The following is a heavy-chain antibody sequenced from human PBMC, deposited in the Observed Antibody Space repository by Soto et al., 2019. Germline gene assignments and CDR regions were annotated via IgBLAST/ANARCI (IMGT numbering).Heavy chain of an antibody. D-gene: IGHD3-3*02. CDR1: GGSFSPNY. CDR2: IYYAGST. CDR3: ARLGAFYQSLDP. Sequence: QLQLQESGPGLVKPSETLSITCTVSGGSFSPNYWSWIRQPPGKGLEWVGYIYYAGSTSYNPSLKCRVTISLDTSKSQCSLSLSSVTAADTAVYYCARLGAFYQSLDPWGPGTLVTVSS. V-gene: IGHV4-59*08. J-gene: IGHJ5*02.